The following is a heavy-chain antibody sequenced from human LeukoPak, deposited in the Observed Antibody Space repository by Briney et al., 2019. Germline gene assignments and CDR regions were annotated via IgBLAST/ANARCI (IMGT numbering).Heavy chain of an antibody. CDR1: GFTFSSYA. J-gene: IGHJ4*02. V-gene: IGHV3-23*01. Sequence: PGGSLRLSCAASGFTFSSYAMRWVRQAPGKGLEWVSAISGSGGSTYYADSVKGRFTISRDNSKNTLYLQMNSLRAEDTAVYYCAKRFDSSGYYDYWGQGTLVTVSS. D-gene: IGHD3-22*01. CDR3: AKRFDSSGYYDY. CDR2: ISGSGGST.